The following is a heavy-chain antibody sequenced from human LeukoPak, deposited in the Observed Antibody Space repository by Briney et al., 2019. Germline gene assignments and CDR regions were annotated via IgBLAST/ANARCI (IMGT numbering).Heavy chain of an antibody. V-gene: IGHV3-23*01. CDR2: ISGSGGST. D-gene: IGHD1-7*01. CDR3: AKGLNWNYGDYFDY. Sequence: GGSLRLSCAASGFTLSDYYMSWVRQAPGKGLEWVSAISGSGGSTYYADSVKGRFTISRDNSKNTLYLQMNSLRAEDTAVYYCAKGLNWNYGDYFDYWGQGTLVTVSS. J-gene: IGHJ4*02. CDR1: GFTLSDYY.